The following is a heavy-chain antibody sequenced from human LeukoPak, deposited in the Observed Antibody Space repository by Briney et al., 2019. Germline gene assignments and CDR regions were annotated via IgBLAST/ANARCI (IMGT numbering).Heavy chain of an antibody. CDR2: ISSSSTI. J-gene: IGHJ3*02. Sequence: GGSLRLSCAASGFTFSSYSMNWVRQAPGKGLEWVSYISSSSTIYYADSVKGRFTISRDNAKNSLYLQMNSLRAEDTAVYYCARGAHLGYCSSTSCYSAFDIWGQGTMVTVSS. V-gene: IGHV3-48*01. CDR1: GFTFSSYS. D-gene: IGHD2-2*02. CDR3: ARGAHLGYCSSTSCYSAFDI.